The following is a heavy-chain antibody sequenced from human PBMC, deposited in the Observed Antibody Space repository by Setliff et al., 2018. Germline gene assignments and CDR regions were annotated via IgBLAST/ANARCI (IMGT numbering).Heavy chain of an antibody. CDR2: IYHSGST. CDR3: ARRRWLQFYYYYGMDV. V-gene: IGHV4-39*07. CDR1: GGSISNSNNP. D-gene: IGHD4-4*01. Sequence: SETLSLTCTVSGGSISNSNNPWGWIRQPPGKGLEWIGSIYHSGSTYYNPSLKSRVTISVDTSKNQFSLKLSPVTAADTAVYYCARRRWLQFYYYYGMDVWGQGTTVTVSS. J-gene: IGHJ6*02.